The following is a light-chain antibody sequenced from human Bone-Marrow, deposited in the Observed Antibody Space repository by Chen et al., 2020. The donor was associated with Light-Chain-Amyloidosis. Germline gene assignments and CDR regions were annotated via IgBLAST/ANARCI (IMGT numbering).Light chain of an antibody. CDR3: QQYNYLPIT. J-gene: IGKJ5*01. CDR2: DAS. Sequence: DIQMTQSPSSLSASVGDRVTITCQASHDISNYLNWFQQKPGKAPKLLIDDASNLQAGVPSRFSGSGSGTDFTFNISSLPPEDTATYYCQQYNYLPITFGQGTRLEIK. CDR1: HDISNY. V-gene: IGKV1-33*01.